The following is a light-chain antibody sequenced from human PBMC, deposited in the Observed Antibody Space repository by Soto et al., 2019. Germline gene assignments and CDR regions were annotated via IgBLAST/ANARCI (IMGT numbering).Light chain of an antibody. Sequence: QSVLTQPPSVSAAPGQKVTISCSGSSSNIGYNSVSWYQHLPGTAPKLLIYDNNKRPSGIPDRFSGSKSGTSATLGITGLQTGDEADYYCGTWDSSLSAWVFGGGTKLTVL. J-gene: IGLJ3*02. V-gene: IGLV1-51*01. CDR1: SSNIGYNS. CDR2: DNN. CDR3: GTWDSSLSAWV.